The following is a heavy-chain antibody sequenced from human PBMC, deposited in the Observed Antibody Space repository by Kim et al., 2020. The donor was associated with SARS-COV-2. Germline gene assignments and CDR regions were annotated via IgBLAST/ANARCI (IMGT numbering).Heavy chain of an antibody. Sequence: SETLSLTCAVYGGSFSGYYWSWIRQPPGKGLEWIGEINHSGSTNYNPSLKSRVTISVDTSKNQFSLKLSSVTAADTAVYYCARGGKGRSSWYLWGQGTLVTVSS. CDR3: ARGGKGRSSWYL. D-gene: IGHD6-13*01. CDR2: INHSGST. J-gene: IGHJ4*02. V-gene: IGHV4-34*01. CDR1: GGSFSGYY.